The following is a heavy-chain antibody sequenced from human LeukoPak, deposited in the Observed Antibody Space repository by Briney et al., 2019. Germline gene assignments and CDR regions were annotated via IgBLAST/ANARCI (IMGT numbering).Heavy chain of an antibody. V-gene: IGHV3-53*01. CDR1: GFTVINNY. D-gene: IGHD5-12*01. CDR3: ARGTVATLFDY. Sequence: GGSLRLSCAASGFTVINNYMSWVRQAPGKGLEWVSVIYSSGSTYYADSVKGRSTISRDNSKNTLYLQMNSLRAEDTAVYYCARGTVATLFDYWGQGTLVTVSS. CDR2: IYSSGST. J-gene: IGHJ4*02.